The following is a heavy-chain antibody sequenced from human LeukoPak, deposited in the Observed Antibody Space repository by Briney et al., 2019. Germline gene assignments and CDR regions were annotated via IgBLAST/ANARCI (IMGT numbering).Heavy chain of an antibody. Sequence: GGSLRLSCAASGFTFSSYWMSWVRQAPGKGLEWVANIKQDGSEKYYVDSVKGRFTISRDNAKNSLYLQMNSLRAEDTAVYYCARVLYYYDSSGYFDPWGQGTLVTVSS. V-gene: IGHV3-7*01. CDR3: ARVLYYYDSSGYFDP. D-gene: IGHD3-22*01. J-gene: IGHJ5*02. CDR2: IKQDGSEK. CDR1: GFTFSSYW.